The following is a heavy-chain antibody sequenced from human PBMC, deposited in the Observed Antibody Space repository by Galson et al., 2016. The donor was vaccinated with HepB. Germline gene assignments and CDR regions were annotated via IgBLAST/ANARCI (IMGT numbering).Heavy chain of an antibody. CDR1: GFTFTNYW. CDR3: ARDATRSGDFDY. J-gene: IGHJ4*02. CDR2: INQDANEK. D-gene: IGHD6-19*01. Sequence: SLRLSCAASGFTFTNYWMSWVRQAPGKGLEWVAQINQDANEKYYVDSVKGRFTISRDNAKNSLYLKMNSLRAEDTAVYYCARDATRSGDFDYWAQGTLVIVSS. V-gene: IGHV3-7*01.